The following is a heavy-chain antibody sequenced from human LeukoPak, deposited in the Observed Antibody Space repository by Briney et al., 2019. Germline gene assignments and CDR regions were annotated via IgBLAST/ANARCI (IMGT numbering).Heavy chain of an antibody. CDR2: IYYSGST. V-gene: IGHV4-59*01. D-gene: IGHD3-10*01. CDR1: GGSISSYY. J-gene: IGHJ3*02. CDR3: ARVYAPAYYYGSGSRMAAFDI. Sequence: PSETLSLTCTVSGGSISSYYWSWIRQPPGKGLEWIGYIYYSGSTNYKPSLKSRVTISVDTSKNQFSLKLSSVTAADTAVYYCARVYAPAYYYGSGSRMAAFDIWGQGTMVTVSS.